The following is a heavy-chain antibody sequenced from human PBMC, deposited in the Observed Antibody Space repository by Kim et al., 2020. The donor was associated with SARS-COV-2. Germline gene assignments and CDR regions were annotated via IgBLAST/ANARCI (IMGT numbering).Heavy chain of an antibody. D-gene: IGHD3-3*01. Sequence: SETLSLTCTVSGGSISSYYWSWIRQPPGKGLEWIGYIYYSGSTNYNPSLKSRVTISVDTSKNQFSLKLSSVTAADTAVYYCARDFWSGYYRWFDPWGQGTLVTVSS. V-gene: IGHV4-59*13. J-gene: IGHJ5*02. CDR2: IYYSGST. CDR3: ARDFWSGYYRWFDP. CDR1: GGSISSYY.